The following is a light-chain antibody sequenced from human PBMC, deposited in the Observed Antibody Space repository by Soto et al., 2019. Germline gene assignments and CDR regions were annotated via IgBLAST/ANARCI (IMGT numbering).Light chain of an antibody. CDR2: DNN. V-gene: IGLV1-51*01. CDR1: SSNIGNNY. Sequence: QSVLTQPPSVSAAPRQTVTISCSGSSSNIGNNYVSWYQQLPGTAPKLLIYDNNKRPLGIPDRFSGSKSGTSATLGITGLQTGDEADYYCGTWDSSLSAGVFGGGTKLTVL. J-gene: IGLJ2*01. CDR3: GTWDSSLSAGV.